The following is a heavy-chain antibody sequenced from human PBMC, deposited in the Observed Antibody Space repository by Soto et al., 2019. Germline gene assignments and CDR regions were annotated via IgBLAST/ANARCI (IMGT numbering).Heavy chain of an antibody. Sequence: SVKVSCKASGGAFSSYAISWVRQAPGQGLEWMGGIIPIFGTANYAQKFQGRVTITADESTSTAYMELSSLRSEDTAVYYCARAYSSGPYGMDVWGQGTTVTVSS. CDR2: IIPIFGTA. CDR3: ARAYSSGPYGMDV. J-gene: IGHJ6*02. V-gene: IGHV1-69*13. CDR1: GGAFSSYA. D-gene: IGHD6-19*01.